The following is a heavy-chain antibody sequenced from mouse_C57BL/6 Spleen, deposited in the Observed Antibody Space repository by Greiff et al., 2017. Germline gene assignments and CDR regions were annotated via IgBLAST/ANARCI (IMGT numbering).Heavy chain of an antibody. CDR2: ISDGGSYT. Sequence: EVKLVESGGGLVKPGGSLKLSCAASGFTFSSYAMSWVRQTPEKRLEWVATISDGGSYTYYPDNVKGRFTISRDNAKKNLYLQMSHLKSEDTAMYYCASPITTVVATPFAYWGQGTLVTVSA. CDR3: ASPITTVVATPFAY. J-gene: IGHJ3*01. D-gene: IGHD1-1*01. V-gene: IGHV5-4*03. CDR1: GFTFSSYA.